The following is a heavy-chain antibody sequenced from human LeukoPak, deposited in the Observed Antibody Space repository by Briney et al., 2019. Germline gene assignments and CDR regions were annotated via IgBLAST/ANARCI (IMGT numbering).Heavy chain of an antibody. CDR1: GFTLSDYW. CDR2: INTNGGRT. J-gene: IGHJ4*02. V-gene: IGHV3-74*01. Sequence: PGGSLRLSCAASGFTLSDYWVHWVRQAPGKGLVWVSRINTNGGRTDYADSVKGRFTISRDNAKNTVSLQMNSLRAEDTAVYYCARSLSGSREYWGQGTRVTVSS. CDR3: ARSLSGSREY. D-gene: IGHD5-24*01.